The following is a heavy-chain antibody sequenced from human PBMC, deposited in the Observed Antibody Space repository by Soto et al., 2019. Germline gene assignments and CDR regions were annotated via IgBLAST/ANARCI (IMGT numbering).Heavy chain of an antibody. D-gene: IGHD3-22*01. Sequence: ESGGGLVKPGGSLRLSCAASGFTFSSYSMNWVRQAPGKGLEWVSSISSSSSYIYYADSVKGRFTISRDNAKNSLYLQMNSLRAEDTAVYYCARDEAYYYDSSGFFDYWGQGTLVTVSS. CDR2: ISSSSSYI. J-gene: IGHJ4*02. CDR1: GFTFSSYS. CDR3: ARDEAYYYDSSGFFDY. V-gene: IGHV3-21*01.